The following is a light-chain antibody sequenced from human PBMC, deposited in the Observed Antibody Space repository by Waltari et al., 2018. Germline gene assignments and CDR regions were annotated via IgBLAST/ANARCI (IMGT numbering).Light chain of an antibody. V-gene: IGLV2-23*02. CDR3: CSFAGSTTVI. J-gene: IGLJ2*01. Sequence: QSALTQPASVSGSPGQSITISCTGTSSGVGGYNLVSWYQQHPGEVPKLMIYEVTKRPSGISNRFSASKSGNTASLTISGLQAEDEADYYCCSFAGSTTVIFGGGTRLTVL. CDR1: SSGVGGYNL. CDR2: EVT.